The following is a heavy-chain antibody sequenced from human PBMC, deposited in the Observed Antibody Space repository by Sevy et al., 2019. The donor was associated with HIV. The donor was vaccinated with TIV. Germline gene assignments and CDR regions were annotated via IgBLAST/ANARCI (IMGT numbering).Heavy chain of an antibody. CDR1: GFSISSDYY. Sequence: SETLSLTCTVSGFSISSDYYWGWIRQPPGKGLEWIGSIYDGGSTYYNPSLKSRVTISIDTSKNQFSLMLSSVTAADTAVYYCARDYYGSGSYYEFVYWGQGTLVTVSS. D-gene: IGHD3-10*01. V-gene: IGHV4-38-2*02. CDR2: IYDGGST. J-gene: IGHJ4*02. CDR3: ARDYYGSGSYYEFVY.